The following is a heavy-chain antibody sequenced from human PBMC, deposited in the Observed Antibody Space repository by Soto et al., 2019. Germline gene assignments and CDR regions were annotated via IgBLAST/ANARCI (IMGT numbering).Heavy chain of an antibody. J-gene: IGHJ3*02. CDR2: IHSSSRYI. CDR1: GFSFSTYS. Sequence: EVQLVESGGGQVKPGGSLRLSCAASGFSFSTYSMNWVRQAPGKGLEWVSSIHSSSRYIYYADSVKGRFTISRDNAKNSLFLQMSSLRAEDTAVYYFARGSQNFWMREDAFDIWGQGTMVSVSS. D-gene: IGHD3-3*01. V-gene: IGHV3-21*01. CDR3: ARGSQNFWMREDAFDI.